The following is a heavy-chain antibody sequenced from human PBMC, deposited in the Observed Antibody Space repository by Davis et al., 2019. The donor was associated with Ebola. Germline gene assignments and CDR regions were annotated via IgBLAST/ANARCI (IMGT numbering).Heavy chain of an antibody. CDR3: ARDHGFTIFGYGMDV. J-gene: IGHJ6*02. CDR1: GGSISSSNW. V-gene: IGHV4-61*01. D-gene: IGHD3-3*01. Sequence: SETLSLTCAVSGGSISSSNWWSWIRQPPGKGLEWIGYIYYSGSTNYNPSLKSRVTISVDTSKNQFSLKLSSVTAADTAVYYCARDHGFTIFGYGMDVWGQGTTVTVSS. CDR2: IYYSGST.